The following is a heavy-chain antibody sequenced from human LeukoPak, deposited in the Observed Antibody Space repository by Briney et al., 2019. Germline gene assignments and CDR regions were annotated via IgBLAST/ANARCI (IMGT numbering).Heavy chain of an antibody. Sequence: PSETLSLTCTVSGGSISSYYWSWIRQPPGKGLEWTGYIYYSGSTNYNPSLKSRVTISVDTSKNQFSLKLSSVTAADTAVYYCARHFAFSYYYMDVWGKGTTVTVSS. CDR1: GGSISSYY. J-gene: IGHJ6*03. CDR2: IYYSGST. CDR3: ARHFAFSYYYMDV. V-gene: IGHV4-59*08.